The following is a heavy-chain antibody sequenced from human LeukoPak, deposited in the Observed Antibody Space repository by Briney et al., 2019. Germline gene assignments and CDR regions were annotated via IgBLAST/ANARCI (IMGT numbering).Heavy chain of an antibody. Sequence: ASVKVSCKASGYTFTGYYMHWVRQAPGRGLEWMGWISAYNGNTNYAQKLQGRVTMTTDTSTSTAYMELRSLRSDDTAVYYCARAPSYYYDSSGYSSDYWGQGTLVTVSS. V-gene: IGHV1-18*04. CDR1: GYTFTGYY. CDR3: ARAPSYYYDSSGYSSDY. J-gene: IGHJ4*02. CDR2: ISAYNGNT. D-gene: IGHD3-22*01.